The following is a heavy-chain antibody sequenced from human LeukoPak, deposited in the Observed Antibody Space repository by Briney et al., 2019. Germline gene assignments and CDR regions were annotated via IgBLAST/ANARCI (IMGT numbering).Heavy chain of an antibody. CDR3: ATSGAYCGGDCYTLDY. V-gene: IGHV3-23*01. Sequence: GGSLRLSCAASGFTFSSYAMSWVRQAPGKGLEWVSAISGSGGSTYYADSVKGRFTISRGNSKNTLYLQMNSLRAEDTAVYYCATSGAYCGGDCYTLDYWGQGTLVTVSS. CDR2: ISGSGGST. D-gene: IGHD2-21*02. CDR1: GFTFSSYA. J-gene: IGHJ4*02.